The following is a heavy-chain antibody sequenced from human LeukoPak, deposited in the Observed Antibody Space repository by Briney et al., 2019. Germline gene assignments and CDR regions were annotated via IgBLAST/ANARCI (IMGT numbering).Heavy chain of an antibody. J-gene: IGHJ4*02. CDR2: ISYDGSNK. CDR1: GFTFSSYA. D-gene: IGHD2-15*01. CDR3: AREGRVVVVAATTPFDY. Sequence: PWRSLRPSCSAPGFTFSSYAMHWVRQAPGQGLGWVAVISYDGSNKYYADSVKGRFTISRDNSKNTLYLQMNSLRAEDTAVYYCAREGRVVVVAATTPFDYWGQGTLVTVSS. V-gene: IGHV3-30*04.